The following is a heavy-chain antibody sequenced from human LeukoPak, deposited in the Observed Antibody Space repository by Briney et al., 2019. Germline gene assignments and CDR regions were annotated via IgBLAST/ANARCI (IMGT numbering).Heavy chain of an antibody. CDR1: GYTFTSYY. CDR3: ARGGSSYRFWFDP. D-gene: IGHD6-13*01. Sequence: ASVKVSCKASGYTFTSYYMHWVRQAPGQGLEWMGIINPSGGSTSYAQKLQGRVTMTRDMSTSTVYMELSSLRSEDTAVYYCARGGSSYRFWFDPWGQGTLVTVSS. J-gene: IGHJ5*02. V-gene: IGHV1-46*01. CDR2: INPSGGST.